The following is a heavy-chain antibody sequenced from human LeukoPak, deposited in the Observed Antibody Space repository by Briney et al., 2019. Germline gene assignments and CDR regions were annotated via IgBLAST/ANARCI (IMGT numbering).Heavy chain of an antibody. CDR1: GYTFTSYA. V-gene: IGHV7-4-1*02. D-gene: IGHD3-22*01. Sequence: ASVKVSCKASGYTFTSYAMNWVRQAPGQGLEWMGWINTNTGNPTYAQGFTGRFVFSLDTSVSTAYLQISSLKAEDTAVYYCARARNTHYCDSSGNAAFDIWGQGTMVTVSS. J-gene: IGHJ3*02. CDR3: ARARNTHYCDSSGNAAFDI. CDR2: INTNTGNP.